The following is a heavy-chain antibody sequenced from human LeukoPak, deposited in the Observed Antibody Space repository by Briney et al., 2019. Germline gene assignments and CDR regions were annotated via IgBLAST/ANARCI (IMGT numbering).Heavy chain of an antibody. CDR1: GFSFTNAW. CDR2: IKQDGSEK. CDR3: ARDRGCNY. J-gene: IGHJ4*02. Sequence: GGSLRLSCAASGFSFTNAWMSWVRQAPGKGLEWVANIKQDGSEKYYVDSVKGRFTISRDNAKNSLYLQMDSLRAEDTAVYYCARDRGCNYWGQGTLVTVSS. V-gene: IGHV3-7*05.